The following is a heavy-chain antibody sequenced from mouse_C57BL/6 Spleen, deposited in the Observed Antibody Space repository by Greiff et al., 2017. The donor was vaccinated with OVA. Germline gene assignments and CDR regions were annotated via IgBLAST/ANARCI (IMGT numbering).Heavy chain of an antibody. Sequence: QVQLQQSGPELVKPGASVKISCKASGYAFSSSWMNWVKQRPGKGLEWIGRIYPGDGDTNYNGKVKGKATLTADKSSSTAYMQLSSLTSEDSAVYFCATTAQATLYFDYWGQGTTLTVSS. V-gene: IGHV1-82*01. CDR2: IYPGDGDT. CDR1: GYAFSSSW. D-gene: IGHD3-2*02. J-gene: IGHJ2*01. CDR3: ATTAQATLYFDY.